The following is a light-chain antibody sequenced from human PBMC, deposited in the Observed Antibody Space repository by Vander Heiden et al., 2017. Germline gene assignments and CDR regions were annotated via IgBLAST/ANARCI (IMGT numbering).Light chain of an antibody. CDR3: QSYDDSLSVWV. CDR1: SSNIGARNY. CDR2: DNS. J-gene: IGLJ3*02. V-gene: IGLV1-40*01. Sequence: QSVLTPPPSVSGAPGQRVTISCSGSSSNIGARNYVHWYRQLPGTAPKVLIYDNSNRPPGVPDRFFGSKSGTSASLAITGLQVEDEGDYFCQSYDDSLSVWVFGGGTKLTVL.